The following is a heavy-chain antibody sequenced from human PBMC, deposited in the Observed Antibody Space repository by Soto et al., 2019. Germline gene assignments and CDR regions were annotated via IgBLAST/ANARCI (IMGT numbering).Heavy chain of an antibody. CDR1: GFTFSSYA. D-gene: IGHD3-3*01. CDR2: ISGSGGST. V-gene: IGHV3-23*01. Sequence: VSLRLSCAASGFTFSSYAMSWVRQAPGKWLEWVSAISGSGGSTYYADSVKGRFTISRDNSKNTLYLQMNSLTAEDTAVYYCARVSDFWNRESGMDVWCPGTTVTVSS. CDR3: ARVSDFWNRESGMDV. J-gene: IGHJ6*02.